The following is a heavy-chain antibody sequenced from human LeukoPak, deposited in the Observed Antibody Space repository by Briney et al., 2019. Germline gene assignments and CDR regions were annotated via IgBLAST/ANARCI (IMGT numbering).Heavy chain of an antibody. V-gene: IGHV3-72*01. CDR2: TRNKANSYTT. J-gene: IGHJ4*02. Sequence: GGSLRLSCAASGFTFSDHYMDWVRQAPGKGLEWVGRTRNKANSYTTEYAASVKGRFTISRDDSNNSLYLQMNSLKTEDTAVYYCARGGGYGDYDYWGQGTLVTVSS. CDR3: ARGGGYGDYDY. CDR1: GFTFSDHY. D-gene: IGHD4-17*01.